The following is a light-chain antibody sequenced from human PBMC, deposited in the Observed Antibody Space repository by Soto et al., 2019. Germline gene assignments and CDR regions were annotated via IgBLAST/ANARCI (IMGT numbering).Light chain of an antibody. CDR3: QQSVTAPLT. CDR1: QSIDNY. J-gene: IGKJ4*01. V-gene: IGKV1-39*01. Sequence: DLPMTQSPSSLSASVGDRVTITCRASQSIDNYLNWYQQKSGKAPRLLIYSASHLQSGVPSRFSGGGYGTDFILTISSLQPEDSAIYFCQQSVTAPLTFGGGTKVEIK. CDR2: SAS.